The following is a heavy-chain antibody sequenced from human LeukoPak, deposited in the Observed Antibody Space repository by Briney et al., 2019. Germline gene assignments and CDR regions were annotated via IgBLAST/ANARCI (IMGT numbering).Heavy chain of an antibody. CDR3: AKDVDGYYYYYYMDV. CDR2: ISSSSSYI. J-gene: IGHJ6*03. V-gene: IGHV3-21*01. CDR1: GFTFSSYS. Sequence: GGSLRPSCAASGFTFSSYSMNWVRQAPGKGLESVSSISSSSSYIYYADSVKGRFTISRDNSKNTLYLQMNSLRAEDTAVYYCAKDVDGYYYYYYMDVWGKGTTVTVSS. D-gene: IGHD5-24*01.